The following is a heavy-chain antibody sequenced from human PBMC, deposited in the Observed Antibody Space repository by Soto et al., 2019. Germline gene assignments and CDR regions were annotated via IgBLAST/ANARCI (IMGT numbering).Heavy chain of an antibody. CDR3: ARHPERIAEIGWFDP. D-gene: IGHD6-13*01. CDR2: ISSSSSTI. Sequence: EVQLVESGGGLVQPGGSLRLSCAASGFTFSSYSMHWVRQAPGKGLEWVSYISSSSSTIYYADSVKGRFTISRDNAKNSLYLQMNNLRAEDTAVYYCARHPERIAEIGWFDPWGQGTLVTVSS. CDR1: GFTFSSYS. J-gene: IGHJ5*02. V-gene: IGHV3-48*01.